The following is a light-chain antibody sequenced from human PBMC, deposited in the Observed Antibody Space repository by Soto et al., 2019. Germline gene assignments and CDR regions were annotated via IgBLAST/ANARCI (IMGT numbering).Light chain of an antibody. V-gene: IGKV3-11*01. CDR2: DTS. J-gene: IGKJ1*01. Sequence: EIVLTQSPATLSLSPGERATLSCRASQSVSNYLAWYQQRPGQAPRLLIYDTSSRATGIPARFRGSGSGTDFTLTISSLEPEDFAVYDCQHHNNWFSWTFGQGTKVDIK. CDR3: QHHNNWFSWT. CDR1: QSVSNY.